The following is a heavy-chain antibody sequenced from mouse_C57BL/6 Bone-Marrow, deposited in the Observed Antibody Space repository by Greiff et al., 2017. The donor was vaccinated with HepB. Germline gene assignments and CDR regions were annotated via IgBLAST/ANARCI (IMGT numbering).Heavy chain of an antibody. Sequence: QVQLQQSGAELVKPGASVKLSCKASGYTFTSYWMQWVKQRPGQGLEWIGEIDPSDSYTNYNQKFKGKATLTVDTSSSTAYMQLSSLTSEGSAVYYCAPYLGYWGQGTTLTVSA. CDR2: IDPSDSYT. CDR3: APYLGY. J-gene: IGHJ2*01. V-gene: IGHV1-50*01. D-gene: IGHD5-5*01. CDR1: GYTFTSYW.